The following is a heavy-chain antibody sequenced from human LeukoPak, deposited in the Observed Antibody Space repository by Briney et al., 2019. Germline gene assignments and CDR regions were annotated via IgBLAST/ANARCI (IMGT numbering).Heavy chain of an antibody. J-gene: IGHJ4*02. Sequence: GASVKVSCKASGGTFSSYAISWVRQAPGQGLEWMGGIIPIFGTANYAQKFQGRVTITTDESTSTAYMELSSLRSEDTAVYYCARGGKYSYDRFDYWGQGTLVTVSS. CDR2: IIPIFGTA. CDR1: GGTFSSYA. D-gene: IGHD5-18*01. V-gene: IGHV1-69*05. CDR3: ARGGKYSYDRFDY.